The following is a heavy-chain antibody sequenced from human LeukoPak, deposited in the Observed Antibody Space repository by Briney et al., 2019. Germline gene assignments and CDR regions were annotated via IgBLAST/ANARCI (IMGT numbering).Heavy chain of an antibody. CDR1: GFTFSSYW. CDR2: IKQDGSEK. Sequence: GGSLRLSCAASGFTFSSYWMSWVRQAPGKGLEWVANIKQDGSEKYYVDSVKGRFTISRDNAKNSLYLQMNSLRAEDTAVCYCARDLRLLWFGEPTGYWGQGTLVTVSS. V-gene: IGHV3-7*04. D-gene: IGHD3-10*01. J-gene: IGHJ4*02. CDR3: ARDLRLLWFGEPTGY.